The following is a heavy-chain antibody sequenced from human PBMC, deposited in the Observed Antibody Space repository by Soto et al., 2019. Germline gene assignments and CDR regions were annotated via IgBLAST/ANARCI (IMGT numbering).Heavy chain of an antibody. CDR3: AHRLPYYYGSGSYRYNWFDP. V-gene: IGHV2-5*02. CDR2: IYWDDDK. CDR1: GFSLSTSGVG. Sequence: QITLEESGPTLVKPTQTLTLTCTFSGFSLSTSGVGVGWIRQPPGKALEWLALIYWDDDKRYSPSLKSRLTITKDTSNNKGVLTMTNMDPVDTAKYYFAHRLPYYYGSGSYRYNWFDPWGQGTLVTVSS. D-gene: IGHD3-10*01. J-gene: IGHJ5*02.